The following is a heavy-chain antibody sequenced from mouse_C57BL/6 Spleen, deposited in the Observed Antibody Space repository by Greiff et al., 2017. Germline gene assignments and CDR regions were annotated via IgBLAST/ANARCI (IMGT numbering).Heavy chain of an antibody. CDR2: IWSGGST. Sequence: QVQLKQSGPGLVQPSQSLSITCTASGFSLTSYGVHWVRQSPGKGLEWLGVIWSGGSTDYNAAFISRLSISKDNSKSQVFFKMNSLQADDTAIYYCARNPSYGNYDAMDYWGQGTSVTVSS. D-gene: IGHD2-1*01. J-gene: IGHJ4*01. CDR1: GFSLTSYG. CDR3: ARNPSYGNYDAMDY. V-gene: IGHV2-2*01.